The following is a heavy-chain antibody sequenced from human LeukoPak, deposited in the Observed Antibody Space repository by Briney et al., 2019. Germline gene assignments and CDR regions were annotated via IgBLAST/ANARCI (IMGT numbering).Heavy chain of an antibody. D-gene: IGHD1-1*01. J-gene: IGHJ3*02. CDR1: GGSFSGYY. V-gene: IGHV4-34*01. CDR3: ARGRTESRPNAFDI. Sequence: SETLSLTCAVYGGSFSGYYWSWIRQPPGKGLEWIGEINHSGSTNYNPSLKSRVTISVDTSKNQFSLKLSSVTAADTAVYYCARGRTESRPNAFDIWGQGTMVTVSS. CDR2: INHSGST.